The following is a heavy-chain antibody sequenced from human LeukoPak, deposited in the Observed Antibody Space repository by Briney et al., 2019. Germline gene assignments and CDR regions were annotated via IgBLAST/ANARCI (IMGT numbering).Heavy chain of an antibody. CDR1: GFTFSSYA. Sequence: GGSLRLSCAASGFTFSSYAMSWVRQVPGKGLEWVSAISGSGGSTYYADSVKGRFTISRDNSKNTLYLQMNSLRAEDTAVYYCARSGSGYFDYWGQGTLVTVSS. V-gene: IGHV3-23*01. J-gene: IGHJ4*02. CDR3: ARSGSGYFDY. CDR2: ISGSGGST.